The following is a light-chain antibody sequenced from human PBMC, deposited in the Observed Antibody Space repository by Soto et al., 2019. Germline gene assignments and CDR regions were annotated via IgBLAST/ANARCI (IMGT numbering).Light chain of an antibody. J-gene: IGKJ3*01. CDR1: QVVVTAY. CDR2: GAS. Sequence: EIVLTQSPGTLSVSPGERATLSCRASQVVVTAYIHWYQHKPGQAPRLLISGASTRASGIPDRFSGSGGGTYFTLTINRLEPEDCAVYYCLLFRGSPTFGPGSRVHI. CDR3: LLFRGSPT. V-gene: IGKV3-20*01.